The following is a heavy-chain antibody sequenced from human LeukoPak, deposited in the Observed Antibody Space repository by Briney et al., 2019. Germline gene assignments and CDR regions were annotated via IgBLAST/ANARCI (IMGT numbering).Heavy chain of an antibody. J-gene: IGHJ4*02. Sequence: PGGSLRLSCAASGFTFSTYTMHWVRQAPGKGVEGVSSISSSSSYIYYTDSVKGGFTVSRDNAKNSLYLQMNSLRAEDTAVYYCARSYDYVWGNYRYDFDYWGQGTLVTVSS. CDR1: GFTFSTYT. CDR2: ISSSSSYI. D-gene: IGHD3-16*02. V-gene: IGHV3-21*01. CDR3: ARSYDYVWGNYRYDFDY.